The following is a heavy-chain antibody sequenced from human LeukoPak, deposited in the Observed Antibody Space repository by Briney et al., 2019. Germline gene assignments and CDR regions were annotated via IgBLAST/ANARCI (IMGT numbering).Heavy chain of an antibody. V-gene: IGHV3-30*02. CDR3: AKDKKPGYCSSTSCAPLFDY. D-gene: IGHD2-2*01. J-gene: IGHJ4*02. CDR1: GFTFSSYG. CDR2: IRYDGSNK. Sequence: GSLRLSCAASGFTFSSYGMHWVRQAPGKGLEWVAFIRYDGSNKYYADSVKGRFTISRDNSKNTLYLQMNSLRAEDTAVYYCAKDKKPGYCSSTSCAPLFDYWGQGTLVTVSS.